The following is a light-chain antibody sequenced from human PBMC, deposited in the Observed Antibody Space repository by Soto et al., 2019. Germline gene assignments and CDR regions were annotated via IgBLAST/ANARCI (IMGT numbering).Light chain of an antibody. Sequence: DIQMTQSPSSLSASVGDRVTITCRASQSISSYLNWYQQKPGKAPKLLIYAASSLQSAVPSRFSGSGSGTDFTLTISSLQPEDFATYYCQQSYSLGLTFGGGTKVEIK. CDR2: AAS. J-gene: IGKJ4*01. V-gene: IGKV1-39*01. CDR3: QQSYSLGLT. CDR1: QSISSY.